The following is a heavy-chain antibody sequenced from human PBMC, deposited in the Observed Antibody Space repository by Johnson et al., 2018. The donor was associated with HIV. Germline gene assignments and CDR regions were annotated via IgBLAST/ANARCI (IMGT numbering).Heavy chain of an antibody. V-gene: IGHV3-23*04. CDR2: ISGSGGST. D-gene: IGHD6-6*01. CDR1: GFTFSNYA. CDR3: AKRYTSSGGVFDI. J-gene: IGHJ3*02. Sequence: VQVVESGGGLVQPGGSLRLSCAASGFTFSNYAMSWVRQAPGKGLEWVSVISGSGGSTYYADSVKGRFTISRDNSKNPLYLQMNSLRAEDTAVYYCAKRYTSSGGVFDIWGQGTMVSVSS.